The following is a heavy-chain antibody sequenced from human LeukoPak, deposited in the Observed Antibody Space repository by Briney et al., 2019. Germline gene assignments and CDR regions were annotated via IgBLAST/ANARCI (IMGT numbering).Heavy chain of an antibody. CDR1: GFTFSNHG. J-gene: IGHJ3*02. CDR2: IIT. V-gene: IGHV3-23*01. Sequence: GGSLRLSCAASGFTFSNHGMNWVRQAPGKGLEWVSGIITYYADSVKGRFTISRDNSKNSLYLQMNSLRTEDTALYYCAKARGLIGGAFDIWGQGTMVTVSS. CDR3: AKARGLIGGAFDI. D-gene: IGHD3-22*01.